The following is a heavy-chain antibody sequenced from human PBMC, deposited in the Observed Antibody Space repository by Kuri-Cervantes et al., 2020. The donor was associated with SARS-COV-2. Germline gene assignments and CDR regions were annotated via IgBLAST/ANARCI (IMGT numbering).Heavy chain of an antibody. CDR1: GGSISSSSYY. CDR3: ARLRYYWNDPYFDY. D-gene: IGHD1-20*01. Sequence: SETLSLTCTVSGGSISSSSYYWGWIRQPPGKGLEWIGSIYYSGSTYYNPSLKSRVTISVDTSKNQFSLKLSPVTAADTAVYYCARLRYYWNDPYFDYSGQGTLVTVSS. V-gene: IGHV4-39*01. J-gene: IGHJ4*02. CDR2: IYYSGST.